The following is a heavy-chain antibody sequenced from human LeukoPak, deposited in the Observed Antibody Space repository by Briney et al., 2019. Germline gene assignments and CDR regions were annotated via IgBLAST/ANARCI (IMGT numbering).Heavy chain of an antibody. V-gene: IGHV3-21*01. Sequence: GGSLRLSCAASGFTYSTYSMNWVRQAPGKGLEWVSSISSSGSYIYYADSVKGRFTISRDNAKNSLYLQMNSLRAEDTAVYYCAREYCSGVSCYSDAFDIWGQGTMVTVSS. CDR3: AREYCSGVSCYSDAFDI. CDR2: ISSSGSYI. J-gene: IGHJ3*02. D-gene: IGHD2-15*01. CDR1: GFTYSTYS.